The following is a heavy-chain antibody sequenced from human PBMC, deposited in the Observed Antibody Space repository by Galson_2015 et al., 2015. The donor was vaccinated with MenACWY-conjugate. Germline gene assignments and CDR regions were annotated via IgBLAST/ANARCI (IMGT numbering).Heavy chain of an antibody. V-gene: IGHV3-11*03. CDR2: ISSTSSYI. D-gene: IGHD6-13*01. CDR1: GFTFSDYY. Sequence: ALILSCAASGFTFSDYYMSWIRQAPGKGLEWGSYISSTSSYINYADSVKGRFTISRDNAKNSLYLQMNSLRAEDTAVYYCARLSSSSWTPPDFDYWGQGTLVTVSS. CDR3: ARLSSSSWTPPDFDY. J-gene: IGHJ4*02.